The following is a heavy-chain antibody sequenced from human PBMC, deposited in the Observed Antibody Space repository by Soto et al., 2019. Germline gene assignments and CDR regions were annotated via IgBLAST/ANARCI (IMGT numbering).Heavy chain of an antibody. J-gene: IGHJ4*02. CDR1: GFTFDDYG. CDR3: ARAKERWLQSNTDY. Sequence: GGSLRLSCAASGFTFDDYGMSWVGQAPGKGLEWVSGINWNGGSTGYADSVKGRFTISRDNAKNSLYLQMNSLRAEDTALYYCARAKERWLQSNTDYWGQGTLVTVSS. V-gene: IGHV3-20*04. CDR2: INWNGGST. D-gene: IGHD5-12*01.